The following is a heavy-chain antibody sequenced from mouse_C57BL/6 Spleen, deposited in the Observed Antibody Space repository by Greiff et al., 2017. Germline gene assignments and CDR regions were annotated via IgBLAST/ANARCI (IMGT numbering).Heavy chain of an antibody. D-gene: IGHD1-1*01. V-gene: IGHV1-69*01. CDR2: IDPSDSYT. Sequence: QVQLQQPGAELVMPGASVKLSCKASGYTFTSYWMHWVKQRPGQGLEWIGEIDPSDSYTNYNQKFKGKSTLTVDKSSSTAYMQLSSLTSEDSAVYYCARSDGSTYWYFDGWGTGTTVTVSS. CDR3: ARSDGSTYWYFDG. CDR1: GYTFTSYW. J-gene: IGHJ1*03.